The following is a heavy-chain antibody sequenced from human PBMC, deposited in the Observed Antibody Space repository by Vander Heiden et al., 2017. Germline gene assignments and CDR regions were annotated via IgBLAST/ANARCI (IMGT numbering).Heavy chain of an antibody. J-gene: IGHJ5*02. CDR1: GDAFGRHY. CDR2: IGVYSGNT. V-gene: IGHV1-18*01. Sequence: QVQLVSSGAEVKTPVAAGEVFCKASGDAFGRHYTSRARQVPVQGPEWMAWIGVYSGNTKYAQSLKGRVTVSTDTATRTAYMGLRSLRSDDTAVYYCARDSHATGWCASWGQGTLVTVSS. D-gene: IGHD6-19*01. CDR3: ARDSHATGWCAS.